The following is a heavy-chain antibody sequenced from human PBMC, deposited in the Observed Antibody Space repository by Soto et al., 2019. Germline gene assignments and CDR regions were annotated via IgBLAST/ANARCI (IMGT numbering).Heavy chain of an antibody. V-gene: IGHV5-51*01. Sequence: GESLKISCKGSGYRFNNYWIGWVRQVPGKGLDWIGMIYPGDSDTTYSPSFQGQVTMSADKSTSTAYLEWSSLKASDTATYYCARQGSNGAYVYFPMDVWGQGTTVTVAS. CDR2: IYPGDSDT. CDR3: ARQGSNGAYVYFPMDV. D-gene: IGHD3-16*01. J-gene: IGHJ6*02. CDR1: GYRFNNYW.